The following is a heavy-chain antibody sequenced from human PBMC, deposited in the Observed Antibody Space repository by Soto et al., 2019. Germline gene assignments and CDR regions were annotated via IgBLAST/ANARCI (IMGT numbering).Heavy chain of an antibody. J-gene: IGHJ3*02. V-gene: IGHV3-30*18. CDR2: ISYDGSNK. Sequence: QVQLVESGGGVVQPGRSLRLSCAASGFTFSSYGMHWVRQAPGKWLEWGAVISYDGSNKYYADSVKGRFTISRDNSKNTLYLQMNSLRAEDTAVYYCAKRGDYSGSYLGAFDIWGQGTMVTVSS. CDR3: AKRGDYSGSYLGAFDI. CDR1: GFTFSSYG. D-gene: IGHD1-26*01.